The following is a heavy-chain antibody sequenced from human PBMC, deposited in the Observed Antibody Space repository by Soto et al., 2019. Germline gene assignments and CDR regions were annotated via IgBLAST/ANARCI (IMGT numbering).Heavy chain of an antibody. V-gene: IGHV1-18*01. J-gene: IGHJ5*02. CDR1: GGTFIIYA. D-gene: IGHD6-6*01. CDR2: IIPIFGNT. Sequence: SVKVSCKASGGTFIIYAISWVRQAPGQGLEWMGGIIPIFGNTNYAQKLQGRVTMTTDTSTSTAYMELRSLRSDDTAVYYCARDTLEYSSSDWFDHWGQGTLVTVSS. CDR3: ARDTLEYSSSDWFDH.